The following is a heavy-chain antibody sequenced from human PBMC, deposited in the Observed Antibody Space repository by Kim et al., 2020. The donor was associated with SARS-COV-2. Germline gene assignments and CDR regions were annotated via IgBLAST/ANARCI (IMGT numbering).Heavy chain of an antibody. J-gene: IGHJ4*02. D-gene: IGHD3-10*01. CDR1: GYTLTELS. CDR3: ATDFLNYYGSGSYGY. V-gene: IGHV1-24*01. CDR2: FDPEDGET. Sequence: ASVKVSCKVSGYTLTELSMHWVRQAPGKGLEWMGGFDPEDGETIYAQKFQGRVTMTEDTSTDTAYMELSSLRSEDTAVYYCATDFLNYYGSGSYGYWGQGTLVTVSS.